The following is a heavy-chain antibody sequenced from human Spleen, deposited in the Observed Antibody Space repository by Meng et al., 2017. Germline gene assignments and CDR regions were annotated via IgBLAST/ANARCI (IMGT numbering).Heavy chain of an antibody. CDR2: IIPIFGTA. CDR3: ARDRIAAAGRLAY. J-gene: IGHJ4*02. CDR1: GGTFSSYA. D-gene: IGHD6-13*01. Sequence: SVKVSCKASGGTFSSYAISWVRQAPGQGLEWMGGIIPIFGTANYAQKFQGRVTITADESTSTAYMELSSLRSDDTAVYYCARDRIAAAGRLAYWGQGTLVTVSS. V-gene: IGHV1-69*13.